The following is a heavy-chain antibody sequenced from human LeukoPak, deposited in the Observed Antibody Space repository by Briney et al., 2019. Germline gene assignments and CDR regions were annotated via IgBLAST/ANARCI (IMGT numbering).Heavy chain of an antibody. D-gene: IGHD6-19*01. J-gene: IGHJ5*02. CDR3: ARGQARLSWFDP. CDR2: IYHSGST. Sequence: SETLSLTCTVSGVSISSSNSYWGWIRQPPGKGLEWIGSIYHSGSTYYNPSLKSRVTISVDTSKNQFSLKLRSVTAADTAVYYCARGQARLSWFDPWGQGTLVTVSS. V-gene: IGHV4-39*07. CDR1: GVSISSSNSY.